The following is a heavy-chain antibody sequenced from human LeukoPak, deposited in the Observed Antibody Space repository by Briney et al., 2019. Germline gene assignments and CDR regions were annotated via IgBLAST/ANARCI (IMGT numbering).Heavy chain of an antibody. Sequence: ASVKVSCKASGYTFTGYYMHWVRQAPGQGLEWMGWINPNSGGTNYAQKFQGRFTMTRDTSISTAYMELSRLRSDDTAVYYCARDGPGGAVAGTDFDYWGQGTLVTVSS. V-gene: IGHV1-2*02. CDR3: ARDGPGGAVAGTDFDY. CDR1: GYTFTGYY. CDR2: INPNSGGT. J-gene: IGHJ4*02. D-gene: IGHD6-19*01.